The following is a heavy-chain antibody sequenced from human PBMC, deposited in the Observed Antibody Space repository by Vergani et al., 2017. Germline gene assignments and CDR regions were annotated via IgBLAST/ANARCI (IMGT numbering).Heavy chain of an antibody. J-gene: IGHJ6*02. CDR2: FYTGGGT. D-gene: IGHD3-10*01. V-gene: IGHV4-61*02. Sequence: QVQLQESGPGLVRPSQTLSLTCTVSGGSISSGCYYWSWFRQPAGKGLEWIGRFYTGGGTSYNPSLKSRVTISVDTSKNQFSLQLSSVTAADTAVYYCARDPLYNTTWPFLRLDMDVWGQGTTVTVSS. CDR3: ARDPLYNTTWPFLRLDMDV. CDR1: GGSISSGCYY.